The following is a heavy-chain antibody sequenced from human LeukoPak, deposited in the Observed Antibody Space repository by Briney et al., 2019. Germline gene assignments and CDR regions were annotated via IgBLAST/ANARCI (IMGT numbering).Heavy chain of an antibody. V-gene: IGHV1-69*04. CDR1: GYTFTSHG. D-gene: IGHD6-6*01. CDR3: AGPLKSIAARYFDL. Sequence: SVKVSCKASGYTFTSHGITWVRQAPGQGLEWMGRIIPILGIINYAQKFQGRVTITADKSTSTAYMELSSLRSEDTAVYYCAGPLKSIAARYFDLWGRGTLVTVSS. CDR2: IIPILGII. J-gene: IGHJ2*01.